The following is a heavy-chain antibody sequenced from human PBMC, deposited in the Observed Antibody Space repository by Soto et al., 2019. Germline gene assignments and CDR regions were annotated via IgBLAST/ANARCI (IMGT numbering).Heavy chain of an antibody. J-gene: IGHJ4*02. CDR2: IYYSGST. CDR3: ARVDSGSYYVYYFDY. CDR1: GGSISSYY. Sequence: SGTLSLTCTVSGGSISSYYWSWIRQPPGKGLEWIGYIYYSGSTNYNPSLKSRVTISVDTSKNQFSLKLSSVTAADTAVYYCARVDSGSYYVYYFDYWGQGTLVTVSS. V-gene: IGHV4-59*01. D-gene: IGHD1-26*01.